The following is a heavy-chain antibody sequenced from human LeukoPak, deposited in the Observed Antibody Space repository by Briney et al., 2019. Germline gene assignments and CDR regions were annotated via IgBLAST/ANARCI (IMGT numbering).Heavy chain of an antibody. V-gene: IGHV4-4*07. CDR3: ARDNGSGYTKGYVHYYYYLDV. Sequence: PSETLSITCTVSGDSISDDYYTWMRQPAGKGLEWIGRIHSGGTTNYNPSLMSRVTLSIDKSKKHISLRLTSVTAADTALYYCARDNGSGYTKGYVHYYYYLDVWGKGTTVTVSS. CDR2: IHSGGTT. J-gene: IGHJ6*03. CDR1: GDSISDDY. D-gene: IGHD1-26*01.